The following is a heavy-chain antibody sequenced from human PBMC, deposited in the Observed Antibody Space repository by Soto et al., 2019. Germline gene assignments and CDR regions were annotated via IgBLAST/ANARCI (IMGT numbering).Heavy chain of an antibody. CDR2: IKQDGSEK. Sequence: EVQLVESGGGLVQPGGSLRLSCAASGFTFSSYWMSWVRQAPGKGLEWVANIKQDGSEKYYVDSVKGRFTISRDNAKNSLYLQMNSLRAEDTAVCYCARELYSSSFDYWGQGTLVTVSS. J-gene: IGHJ4*02. CDR3: ARELYSSSFDY. CDR1: GFTFSSYW. D-gene: IGHD6-6*01. V-gene: IGHV3-7*05.